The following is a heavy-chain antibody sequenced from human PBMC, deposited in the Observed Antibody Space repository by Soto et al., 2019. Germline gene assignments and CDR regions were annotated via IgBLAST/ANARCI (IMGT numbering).Heavy chain of an antibody. CDR2: TYYRSKSYN. CDR3: ARVLAVAGKYYYYGMDV. Sequence: SQTLSLTCAISGDSVSSNSAAWNWIRQSPSRCLEWLGRTYYRSKSYNDYAVSVKSRITINPDTSKNQFPPQLNSVTPEDTAVYYCARVLAVAGKYYYYGMDVWGQGTTVTVSS. CDR1: GDSVSSNSAA. D-gene: IGHD6-19*01. V-gene: IGHV6-1*01. J-gene: IGHJ6*02.